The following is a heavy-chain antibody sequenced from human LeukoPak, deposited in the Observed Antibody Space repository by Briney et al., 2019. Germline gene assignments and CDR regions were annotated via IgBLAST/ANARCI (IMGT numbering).Heavy chain of an antibody. D-gene: IGHD6-6*01. Sequence: GEPLKISCMGSGYSFTSYWIGWVRQMPGKGLEWMGIIYPGDSDTRYSPSFQGQVTISADKSISTAYLQWSSLKASDTAMYYCARQREYSSSSSWFDPWGQGTLVTVSS. CDR1: GYSFTSYW. J-gene: IGHJ5*02. CDR2: IYPGDSDT. CDR3: ARQREYSSSSSWFDP. V-gene: IGHV5-51*01.